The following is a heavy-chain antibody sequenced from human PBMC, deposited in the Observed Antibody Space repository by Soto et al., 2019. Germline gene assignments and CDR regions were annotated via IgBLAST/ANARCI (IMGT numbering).Heavy chain of an antibody. D-gene: IGHD3-10*01. CDR2: ISAYNGNT. V-gene: IGHV1-18*01. Sequence: GASVKVSCKASGYTFTSYGISWVRQAPGQGLEWMGWISAYNGNTNYAQKLQGRVTMTTDTSTSTAYMELRSLRSDDTAVYYCARDELWFGELLSAFDIWGQGTMVTGSS. J-gene: IGHJ3*02. CDR3: ARDELWFGELLSAFDI. CDR1: GYTFTSYG.